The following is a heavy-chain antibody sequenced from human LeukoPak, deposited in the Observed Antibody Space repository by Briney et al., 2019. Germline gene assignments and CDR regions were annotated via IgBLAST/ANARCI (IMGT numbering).Heavy chain of an antibody. D-gene: IGHD4-17*01. V-gene: IGHV3-53*01. J-gene: IGHJ6*02. CDR3: ARDPYGLRRAHPYGMDV. CDR1: GFTVSSNY. Sequence: PGGSLRLSCAASGFTVSSNYMSWVRQAPGKGLEWVSVIYSGGSTYYADSVKGRFTISRDNSKNTLYLQMKSLRAEDTAVYYCARDPYGLRRAHPYGMDVWGQGTTVTVSS. CDR2: IYSGGST.